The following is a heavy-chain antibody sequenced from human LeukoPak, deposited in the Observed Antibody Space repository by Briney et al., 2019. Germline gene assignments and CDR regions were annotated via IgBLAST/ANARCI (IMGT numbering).Heavy chain of an antibody. D-gene: IGHD3-9*01. CDR2: INYSGST. CDR3: ARQDRGYDILTGYYGGGVDY. V-gene: IGHV4-34*01. CDR1: GGSFSDYY. J-gene: IGHJ4*02. Sequence: SETLSLTCAVYGGSFSDYYWSWIRQPPGKGLEWIGEINYSGSTYYNPSLKSRVTISVDTSKNQFSLKLSSVTAADTAVYYCARQDRGYDILTGYYGGGVDYWGQGTLVTVSS.